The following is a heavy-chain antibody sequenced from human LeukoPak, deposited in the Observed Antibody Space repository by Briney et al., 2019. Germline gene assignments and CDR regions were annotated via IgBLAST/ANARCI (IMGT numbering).Heavy chain of an antibody. J-gene: IGHJ4*02. CDR3: AKDMALLWFGELSITDY. CDR2: ISGSGGST. D-gene: IGHD3-10*01. CDR1: GFTFSSYG. V-gene: IGHV3-23*01. Sequence: PGGSLRLSCAASGFTFSSYGMSWVRQAPAKGLEWVSAISGSGGSTYYADSVKGRFTISRDNSKNTLYLQMNSLRAEDTAVYYCAKDMALLWFGELSITDYWGQGTLVTVSS.